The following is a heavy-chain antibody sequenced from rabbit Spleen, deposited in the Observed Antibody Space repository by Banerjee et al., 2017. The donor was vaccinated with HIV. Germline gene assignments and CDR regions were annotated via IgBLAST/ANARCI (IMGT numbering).Heavy chain of an antibody. J-gene: IGHJ4*01. Sequence: QSLEESGGDLVKPGGTLTLTCKASGFSFSSSNYMCWVRQAPGKGLEWIGCIYTGDGSTAYASWAKGRFTVSKTSSTTVTLQLNSLTAADTATYFCARGSAAMTMVITGYYLSLWGQGTLVPS. CDR1: GFSFSSSNY. V-gene: IGHV1S40*01. CDR3: ARGSAAMTMVITGYYLSL. CDR2: IYTGDGST. D-gene: IGHD2-1*01.